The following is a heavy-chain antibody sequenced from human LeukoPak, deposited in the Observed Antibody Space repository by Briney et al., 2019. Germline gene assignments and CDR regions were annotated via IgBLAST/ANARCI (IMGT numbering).Heavy chain of an antibody. CDR2: IHYSGNP. V-gene: IGHV4-30-4*01. D-gene: IGHD4-23*01. CDR1: GVSSRSGDYF. J-gene: IGHJ4*02. CDR3: ARKNNDYGGKKAFDY. Sequence: PSQTLSLTCAVSGVSSRSGDYFWSWIRQPPGKGLEWIVHIHYSGNPYYNPPLKSRVSNSVDTSKNQYSLKLSSVTAADTAVYYCARKNNDYGGKKAFDYWGQGTLVTVSS.